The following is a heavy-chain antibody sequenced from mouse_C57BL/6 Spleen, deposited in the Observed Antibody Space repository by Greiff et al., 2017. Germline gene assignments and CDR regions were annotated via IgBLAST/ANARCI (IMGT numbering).Heavy chain of an antibody. CDR3: AKGRFYFDY. Sequence: EVQVEESGGGLVKPGGSLKLSCAASGFTFSDYGMHWVRQAPGKGLEWVAYISSGSSTIYYADTVKGRFTFTRDNTKNTLFLQMTSLRYEDATMYCCAKGRFYFDYWGQGTTLTVSS. V-gene: IGHV5-17*01. CDR1: GFTFSDYG. CDR2: ISSGSSTI. J-gene: IGHJ2*01.